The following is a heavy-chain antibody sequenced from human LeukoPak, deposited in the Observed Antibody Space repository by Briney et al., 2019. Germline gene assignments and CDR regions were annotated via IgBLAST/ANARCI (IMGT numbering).Heavy chain of an antibody. D-gene: IGHD2-21*02. CDR2: INPNSGGT. CDR3: ARDSVRVTAIRKYFQH. V-gene: IGHV1-2*02. J-gene: IGHJ1*01. Sequence: GASVKVSCKASGYTFTGYYMHWVRQDPGQGLEWMGWINPNSGGTNYAQKFQGRVTMTRDTSISTAYMELSRLRSDDTAVYYCARDSVRVTAIRKYFQHWGQGTLVTVSS. CDR1: GYTFTGYY.